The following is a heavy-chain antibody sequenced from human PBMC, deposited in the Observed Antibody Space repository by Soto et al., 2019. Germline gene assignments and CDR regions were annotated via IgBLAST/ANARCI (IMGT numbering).Heavy chain of an antibody. CDR3: ATLPRPRYCSSTSCYYYYYYYMDV. D-gene: IGHD2-2*01. V-gene: IGHV4-39*01. J-gene: IGHJ6*03. CDR2: IYYSGST. CDR1: GGSISSSSYY. Sequence: QLQLQESGPGLVKPSETLSLTCTVSGGSISSSSYYWGWIRQPPGKGLEWIGSIYYSGSTYYNPSLKSRVTIAVDTSNNQFSLKLSSVTAADTAVYYCATLPRPRYCSSTSCYYYYYYYMDVWGKGTTVTVSS.